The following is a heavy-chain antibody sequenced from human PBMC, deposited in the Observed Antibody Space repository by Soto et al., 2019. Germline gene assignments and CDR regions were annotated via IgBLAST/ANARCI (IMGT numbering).Heavy chain of an antibody. CDR2: TYYRSKWYN. D-gene: IGHD3-22*01. J-gene: IGHJ4*02. Sequence: TLSLTCAISGDSVSSNSAAWNWIRQSPSRGLEWLRRTYYRSKWYNDYAVTVKSRITINPDTSKNQFSLQLNSVTPEDTAVYYCARGLLYDYYDSSGLDYWGQGTLVTVSS. CDR1: GDSVSSNSAA. CDR3: ARGLLYDYYDSSGLDY. V-gene: IGHV6-1*01.